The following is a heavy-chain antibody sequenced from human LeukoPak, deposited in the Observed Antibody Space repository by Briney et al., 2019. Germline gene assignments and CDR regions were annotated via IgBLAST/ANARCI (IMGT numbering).Heavy chain of an antibody. CDR2: ILSDGNNK. V-gene: IGHV3-30*18. CDR1: GFTFSSYG. D-gene: IGHD5-24*01. Sequence: PGGSLRLSCAASGFTFSSYGMHWVRQAPGKGLEWVAVILSDGNNKHYADSVKGRFTISRDNSKNTLYLQMNSLRAEDTAVYYCAKSPDGYNYRGDYWGQGTLVTVSS. J-gene: IGHJ4*02. CDR3: AKSPDGYNYRGDY.